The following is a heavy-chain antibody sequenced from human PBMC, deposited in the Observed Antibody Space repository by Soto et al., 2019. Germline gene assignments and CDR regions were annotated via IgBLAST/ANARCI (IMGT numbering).Heavy chain of an antibody. D-gene: IGHD3-22*01. J-gene: IGHJ4*02. CDR1: GFTFSSYA. CDR2: ISGSGGST. Sequence: GSLRLSCAASGFTFSSYAMSWVRQAPGKGLEWVSAISGSGGSTYYADSVKGRFTISRDNSKNTLYLQMNSLRAEDTAVYYCAKDGTYYYDSSSYYYRGDYFDYWGQGTLVTVSS. V-gene: IGHV3-23*01. CDR3: AKDGTYYYDSSSYYYRGDYFDY.